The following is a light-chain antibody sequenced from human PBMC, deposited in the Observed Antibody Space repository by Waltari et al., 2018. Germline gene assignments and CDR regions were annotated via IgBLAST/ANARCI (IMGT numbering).Light chain of an antibody. J-gene: IGLJ3*02. CDR1: SSNIGSNY. V-gene: IGLV1-47*01. CDR2: RND. Sequence: QSVLTQPPSASRTPGQRVTISCSGSSSNIGSNYVYWYQQLPGTAPKLLIYRNDQRPSGVPDRVSGSKSGTSASLAISGLRAEDEADYFCATWDDSLSGWVFGGGTKLTVL. CDR3: ATWDDSLSGWV.